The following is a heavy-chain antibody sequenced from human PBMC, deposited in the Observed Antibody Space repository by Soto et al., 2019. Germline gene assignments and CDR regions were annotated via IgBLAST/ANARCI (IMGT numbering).Heavy chain of an antibody. CDR3: ARDMATGYFDPRYYYYGKDV. CDR1: GGSISSSNW. Sequence: PSETLSLTCAVSGGSISSSNWWSWVRQPPGKGLEWIGEIYHSGSTNYNPSLKSRVTISVDKSKNQFSLKLSSVTAADTAVYYCARDMATGYFDPRYYYYGKDVWGQGTTVTVSS. D-gene: IGHD3-9*01. J-gene: IGHJ6*02. CDR2: IYHSGST. V-gene: IGHV4-4*02.